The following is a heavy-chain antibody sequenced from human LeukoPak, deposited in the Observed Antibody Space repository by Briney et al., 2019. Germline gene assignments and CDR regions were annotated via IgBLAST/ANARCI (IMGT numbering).Heavy chain of an antibody. CDR3: AKDPGVVPAHYFDY. D-gene: IGHD2-2*01. J-gene: IGHJ4*02. CDR2: TGSTGVST. CDR1: GFTFSSYA. V-gene: IGHV3-23*01. Sequence: GGCLRLSCAASGFTFSSYAMNWVRPAPGKGLEWVSGTGSTGVSTFYADSVKGRFTVSRDNSKNTLSLQMNSLRAEDTAVYYCAKDPGVVPAHYFDYWGQGTLVTVSS.